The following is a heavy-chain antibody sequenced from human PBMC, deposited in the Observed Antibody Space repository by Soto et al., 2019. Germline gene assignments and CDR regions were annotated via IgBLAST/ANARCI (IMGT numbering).Heavy chain of an antibody. J-gene: IGHJ5*02. CDR1: GGSISSSSYY. CDR3: ARQPTTGDTDLWFDP. Sequence: SXTLSLTCTVSGGSISSSSYYCGWILQRLGKGMEWIGSIYYSGSTYYNPSLASRVTVSVDTSKNEFSLKLMSVTAADTAVYYCARQPTTGDTDLWFDPWGQGTLVTVSS. D-gene: IGHD2-21*01. V-gene: IGHV4-39*01. CDR2: IYYSGST.